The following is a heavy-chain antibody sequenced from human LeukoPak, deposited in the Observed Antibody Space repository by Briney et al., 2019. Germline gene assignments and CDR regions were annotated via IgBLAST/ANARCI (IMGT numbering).Heavy chain of an antibody. Sequence: PGGSLRLSCVASGVTFGTYGLHWVRQAPGKGLEWVAFIRFDGGDKSYADSVKDRFTISRDNSKNTLYLQMNSLRVEDTAIYYCAKVLPLTFYYMDVWGKGTTVTVSS. CDR2: IRFDGGDK. J-gene: IGHJ6*03. CDR1: GVTFGTYG. D-gene: IGHD4/OR15-4a*01. V-gene: IGHV3-30*02. CDR3: AKVLPLTFYYMDV.